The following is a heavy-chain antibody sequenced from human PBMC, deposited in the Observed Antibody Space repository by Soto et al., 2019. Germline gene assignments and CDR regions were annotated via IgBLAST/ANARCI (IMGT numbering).Heavy chain of an antibody. CDR1: GFSFSAHW. CDR2: LQTDGSHP. Sequence: XXSLSLSFSASGFSFSAHWMPWVPQAPGEGLMWVSRLQTDGSHPDYADSVKGRFTISRDNAKNTLYLKMNNLRAEDTAVYYCGRGGDPDYWGQGTLVTVSS. D-gene: IGHD2-21*02. V-gene: IGHV3-74*01. CDR3: GRGGDPDY. J-gene: IGHJ4*02.